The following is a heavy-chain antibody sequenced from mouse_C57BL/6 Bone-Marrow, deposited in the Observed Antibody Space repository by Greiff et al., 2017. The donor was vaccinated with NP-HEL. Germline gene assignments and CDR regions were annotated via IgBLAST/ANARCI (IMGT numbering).Heavy chain of an antibody. CDR3: ARLDGYPSWFAY. CDR1: EYEFPSHD. V-gene: IGHV5-2*01. J-gene: IGHJ3*01. Sequence: EVKLMESGGGLVQPGESLKLSCESNEYEFPSHDMSWVRKTPEKRLEFVAALNSDGGSTYYPDTMERRFIISRDNTKKTLYLQMSSLRSEDTALYYCARLDGYPSWFAYWGQGTLVTVSA. D-gene: IGHD2-3*01. CDR2: LNSDGGST.